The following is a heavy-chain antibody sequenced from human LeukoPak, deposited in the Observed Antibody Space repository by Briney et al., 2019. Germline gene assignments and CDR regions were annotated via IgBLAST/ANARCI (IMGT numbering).Heavy chain of an antibody. V-gene: IGHV4-38-2*02. D-gene: IGHD3-22*01. Sequence: SETLSLTCTVSGYSISSGYYWGWIRQPPGKGLEWIGSIYHSGSTYYNPSLKSRVTISVDTSKNQFSLKLSSVTAADTAVYYCARVRSLYYYDSSGYYHYYYYMDVWGKGTTVTVSS. CDR2: IYHSGST. CDR1: GYSISSGYY. CDR3: ARVRSLYYYDSSGYYHYYYYMDV. J-gene: IGHJ6*03.